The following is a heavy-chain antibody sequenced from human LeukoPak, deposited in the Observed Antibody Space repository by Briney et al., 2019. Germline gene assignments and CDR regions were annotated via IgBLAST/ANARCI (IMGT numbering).Heavy chain of an antibody. CDR2: INQDGSVK. Sequence: QPGGSLRLSCAASGFTFSSYAMSWVRQAPGKGLEWVANINQDGSVKYYVDSVKGRFTISRDNARNSLYLQMDSLRAEDTAIYYCARIYSESYIDYWGQGTLVTVSS. CDR3: ARIYSESYIDY. CDR1: GFTFSSYA. V-gene: IGHV3-7*01. D-gene: IGHD3-10*01. J-gene: IGHJ4*02.